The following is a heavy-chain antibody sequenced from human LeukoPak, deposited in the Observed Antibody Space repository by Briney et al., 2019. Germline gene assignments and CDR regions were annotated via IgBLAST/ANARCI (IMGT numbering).Heavy chain of an antibody. CDR1: GGSISSYY. Sequence: PSETLSLTCTVSGGSISSYYWSWIRQPPGKGLEWIGYIYYSGSTNDSPSLKSRVTISVDTSKNQFSLKLSSVTAADTAVYYCARLPLAAAGRGYYYYYGMDVWGQGTTVTVSS. V-gene: IGHV4-59*08. CDR2: IYYSGST. J-gene: IGHJ6*02. D-gene: IGHD6-13*01. CDR3: ARLPLAAAGRGYYYYYGMDV.